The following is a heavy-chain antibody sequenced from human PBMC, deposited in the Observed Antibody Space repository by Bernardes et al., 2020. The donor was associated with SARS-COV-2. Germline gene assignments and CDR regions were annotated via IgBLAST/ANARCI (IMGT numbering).Heavy chain of an antibody. J-gene: IGHJ4*02. Sequence: ASVKVSCKASGYTFTDYYMSWVRQAPGQGLEWMGWINPNSGGTNYAQKFQGRVTMTCDTSISTAYMDLSRLRSDDTAVYYCARVGSGTYPPDFEYWGQGTLGTVAS. D-gene: IGHD3-3*01. CDR1: GYTFTDYY. V-gene: IGHV1-2*02. CDR3: ARVGSGTYPPDFEY. CDR2: INPNSGGT.